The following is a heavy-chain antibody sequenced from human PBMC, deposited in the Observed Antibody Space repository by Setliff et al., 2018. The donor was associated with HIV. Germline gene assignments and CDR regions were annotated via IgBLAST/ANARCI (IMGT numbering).Heavy chain of an antibody. CDR2: SYHSGST. V-gene: IGHV4-4*02. D-gene: IGHD2-15*01. Sequence: SETLSLTCAVSGGSISSSNWWTWIRQPPGKGLEWIGESYHSGSTNYNPSLKSRVTISLNKSKNQFSLKLTSVTAADTAIYFCARSCQSGRSDWYFDLWGRGTLVTVSS. J-gene: IGHJ2*01. CDR3: ARSCQSGRSDWYFDL. CDR1: GGSISSSNW.